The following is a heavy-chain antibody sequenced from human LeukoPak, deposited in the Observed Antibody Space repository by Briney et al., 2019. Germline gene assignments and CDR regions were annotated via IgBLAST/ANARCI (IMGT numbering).Heavy chain of an antibody. CDR3: AREGLLWFGDYYGMDV. J-gene: IGHJ6*04. V-gene: IGHV3-53*01. CDR1: GFTVSSNY. Sequence: GGSLRLSCAASGFTVSSNYMSWVRQAPGKGLEWVSVIYSGGSTYYADSVKGRFTISRDNSKNTLYLQMNSLRAEDTAVYYCAREGLLWFGDYYGMDVWGKGTTVTVSS. CDR2: IYSGGST. D-gene: IGHD3-10*01.